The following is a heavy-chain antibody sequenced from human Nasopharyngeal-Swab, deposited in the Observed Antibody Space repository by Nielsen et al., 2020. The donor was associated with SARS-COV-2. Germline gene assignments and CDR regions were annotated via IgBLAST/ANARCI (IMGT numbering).Heavy chain of an antibody. V-gene: IGHV3-66*01. D-gene: IGHD4-17*01. Sequence: VRQAPGKGLEWVSVIYSGGSTYYADSVKGRFTISRDNSKNTLYLQMNGLRAEDTAVYYCARDLRTTVTGGDYWGQGTLVTVSS. CDR2: IYSGGST. J-gene: IGHJ4*02. CDR3: ARDLRTTVTGGDY.